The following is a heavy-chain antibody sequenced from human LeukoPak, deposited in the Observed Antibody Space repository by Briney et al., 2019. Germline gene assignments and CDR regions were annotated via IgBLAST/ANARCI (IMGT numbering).Heavy chain of an antibody. D-gene: IGHD2-21*02. CDR2: INPNSGDT. Sequence: GASVKVSCKASGYTFTGYYMHWVRQAPGQGLEWMGWINPNSGDTNYAQKFQGRVTMTRDTSISTAYMELSSLRSDDTAVYYCARARTYCGGDRSYFDFWGQGTLVTVSS. CDR1: GYTFTGYY. V-gene: IGHV1-2*02. J-gene: IGHJ4*02. CDR3: ARARTYCGGDRSYFDF.